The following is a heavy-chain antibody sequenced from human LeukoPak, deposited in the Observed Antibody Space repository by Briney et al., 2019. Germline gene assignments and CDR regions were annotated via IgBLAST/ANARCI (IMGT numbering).Heavy chain of an antibody. CDR3: AKGQQQLIDY. D-gene: IGHD6-13*01. CDR2: IRYGGTSK. Sequence: GGSLRLSCAASGFTFSSYAMHWVRQAPGKGLEWVAFIRYGGTSKYYADSVRGRFTISRDNSKNTLYLQMNSLRAEDTAVYYCAKGQQQLIDYWGQGTLVTVSS. J-gene: IGHJ4*02. CDR1: GFTFSSYA. V-gene: IGHV3-30*02.